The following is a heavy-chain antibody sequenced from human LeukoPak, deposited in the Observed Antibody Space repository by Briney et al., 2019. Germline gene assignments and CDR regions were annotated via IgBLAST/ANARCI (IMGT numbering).Heavy chain of an antibody. Sequence: PGGSLRLSCAASGFTISDYYMSWVRQAPGKGLEYVSYISGSGSGINYADSVKGRFTISRDNAKNSLYLQMNSLREEDTAVNYCARTARTVDYWGQGTLVTVSS. CDR2: ISGSGSGI. CDR3: ARTARTVDY. V-gene: IGHV3-11*04. J-gene: IGHJ4*02. CDR1: GFTISDYY. D-gene: IGHD5-18*01.